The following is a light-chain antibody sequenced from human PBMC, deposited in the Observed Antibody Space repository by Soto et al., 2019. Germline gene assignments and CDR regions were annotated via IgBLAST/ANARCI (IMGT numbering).Light chain of an antibody. CDR1: RSDVGGYNY. Sequence: QSALTQPASVSGSAGQSITISFTGTRSDVGGYNYVSWYQQHPAEAPKHMIYEVSNRPSGVSNRFSGSKSGNTGSLTISGLQAEDEADYYCSSYTSSNTLYVFGPGTKLTVL. CDR2: EVS. CDR3: SSYTSSNTLYV. J-gene: IGLJ1*01. V-gene: IGLV2-14*01.